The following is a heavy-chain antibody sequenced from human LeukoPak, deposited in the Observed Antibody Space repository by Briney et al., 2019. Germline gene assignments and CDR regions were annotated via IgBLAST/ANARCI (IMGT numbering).Heavy chain of an antibody. CDR3: AREVELELHIWFDP. Sequence: GGSLRLSCAASGFTFSSYAMHWVRQAPGKGLEWVAVISYDGSNKYYADSVKGRFTISRDNSKNTLYLQMNSLRAEDTAVYYCAREVELELHIWFDPWGQGTLVTVSS. CDR2: ISYDGSNK. CDR1: GFTFSSYA. J-gene: IGHJ5*02. D-gene: IGHD1-7*01. V-gene: IGHV3-30-3*01.